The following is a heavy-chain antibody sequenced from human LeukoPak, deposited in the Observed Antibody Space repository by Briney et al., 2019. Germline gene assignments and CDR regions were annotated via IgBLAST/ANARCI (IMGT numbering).Heavy chain of an antibody. J-gene: IGHJ6*02. D-gene: IGHD5-12*01. V-gene: IGHV1-46*01. CDR3: ARGERGDGYNEGYYYYGMDV. Sequence: GASVKVSCKASGYTFTSYYMHWVRQAPGQGLEWMGIINPSGGSTSYAQKFQSRVTMTRDTSTSTVYMELSSLRSEDTAVYYCARGERGDGYNEGYYYYGMDVWGQGTTVTVSS. CDR2: INPSGGST. CDR1: GYTFTSYY.